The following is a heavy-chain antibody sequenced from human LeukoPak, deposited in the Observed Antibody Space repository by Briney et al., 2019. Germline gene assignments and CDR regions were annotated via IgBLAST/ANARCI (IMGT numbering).Heavy chain of an antibody. V-gene: IGHV4-34*01. J-gene: IGHJ4*02. CDR2: INHSGST. CDR1: GGSISSYY. D-gene: IGHD6-19*01. Sequence: SETLSLTCTVSGGSISSYYWSWIRQPPGKGLEWIGEINHSGSTNYNPSLKSRVTISVDTSKNQFSLKLSSVTAADTAVYYCASESGIAVAGTGYWGQGTLVTVSS. CDR3: ASESGIAVAGTGY.